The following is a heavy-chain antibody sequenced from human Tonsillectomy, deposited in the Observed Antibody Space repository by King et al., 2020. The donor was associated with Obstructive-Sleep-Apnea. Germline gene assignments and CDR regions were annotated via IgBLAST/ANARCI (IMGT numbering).Heavy chain of an antibody. Sequence: EVQLVESGGGLVQPGGSLRLSCAASGFTFSNYAMSCVRQAPGKGLEWVSGISSSGGSTYYADSVKGRFTISRDNSKNTLYVQMNSLRAEDTAVYYCAKDRVYSSDAFDIWGQGTMVTVSS. V-gene: IGHV3-23*04. D-gene: IGHD5-18*01. CDR3: AKDRVYSSDAFDI. CDR2: ISSSGGST. J-gene: IGHJ3*02. CDR1: GFTFSNYA.